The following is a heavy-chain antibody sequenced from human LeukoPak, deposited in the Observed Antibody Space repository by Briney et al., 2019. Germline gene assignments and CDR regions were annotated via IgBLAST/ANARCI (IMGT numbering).Heavy chain of an antibody. CDR2: INHSGST. J-gene: IGHJ4*02. Sequence: PSETLSLTCAVYGGSFSGYYWSWIRQPPGKGLEWIGEINHSGSTNYNPSLKSRVTISVDTSKNQFSLKLSSVTAADTAVYYCARAARYCSSTSCYFKVRVQFDYWGQGTLVTVSS. CDR3: ARAARYCSSTSCYFKVRVQFDY. V-gene: IGHV4-34*01. D-gene: IGHD2-2*01. CDR1: GGSFSGYY.